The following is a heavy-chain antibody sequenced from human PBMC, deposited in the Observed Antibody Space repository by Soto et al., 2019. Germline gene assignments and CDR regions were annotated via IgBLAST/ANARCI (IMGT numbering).Heavy chain of an antibody. CDR1: GYTFTNNV. D-gene: IGHD5-18*01. J-gene: IGHJ4*02. Sequence: QVHLVQSGAEVKKPGASVKVSCKTSGYTFTNNVIHWVRQAPGQRLEWMGWVNAGNDNTKWSREFPGRPTLTKDTSASTAYMELSSLTSDGTAIYFCAREVPYGYSRFDYWGQGTLVPVSS. CDR3: AREVPYGYSRFDY. CDR2: VNAGNDNT. V-gene: IGHV1-3*01.